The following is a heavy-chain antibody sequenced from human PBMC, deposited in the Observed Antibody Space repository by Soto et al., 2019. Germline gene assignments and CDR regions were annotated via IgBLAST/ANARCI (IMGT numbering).Heavy chain of an antibody. CDR2: IYYSGST. Sequence: SETLSLTCTASGGSISSGDYYWSWIRQPPGKGLEWIGYIYYSGSTYYNPSLKSRVTISVDTSKNQFSLKLSSVTAADTAVYYCARVDGHYDYVWGSYRLDVWGQGTTVTVPS. V-gene: IGHV4-30-4*01. CDR3: ARVDGHYDYVWGSYRLDV. J-gene: IGHJ6*02. CDR1: GGSISSGDYY. D-gene: IGHD3-16*02.